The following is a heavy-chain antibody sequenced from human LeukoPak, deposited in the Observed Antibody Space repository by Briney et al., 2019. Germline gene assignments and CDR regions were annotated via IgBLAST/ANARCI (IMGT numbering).Heavy chain of an antibody. CDR2: ICGRGDKT. D-gene: IGHD6-19*01. CDR1: GFTFNRNA. V-gene: IGHV3-23*01. CDR3: VRRGDASSGWGDHDF. Sequence: GGSLRLSCAASGFTFNRNAISWVRQAPGKGLEWVSTICGRGDKTFYADSVKGRFTISRDNSKNMVHLQMNSLTGEDTALYYCVRRGDASSGWGDHDFWGQGALVTVSS. J-gene: IGHJ4*02.